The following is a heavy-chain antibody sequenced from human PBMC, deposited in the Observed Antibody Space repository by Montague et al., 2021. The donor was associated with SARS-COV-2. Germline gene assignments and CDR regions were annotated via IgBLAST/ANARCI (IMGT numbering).Heavy chain of an antibody. J-gene: IGHJ5*02. V-gene: IGHV3-66*04. D-gene: IGHD3-10*01. CDR2: IYSSGST. Sequence: SLRLSCAASGFTVSSNYMTWVRQAPGKGLEWVSLIYSSGSTFYADSVPGRCTISTDNSNNTLYLHMNSLIAEDTTVYYCSRQILTMVRGVPRNWFDPWGQGTLVTVSS. CDR1: GFTVSSNY. CDR3: SRQILTMVRGVPRNWFDP.